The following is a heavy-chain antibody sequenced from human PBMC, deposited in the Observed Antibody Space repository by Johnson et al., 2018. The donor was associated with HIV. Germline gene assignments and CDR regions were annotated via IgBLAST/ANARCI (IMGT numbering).Heavy chain of an antibody. J-gene: IGHJ3*02. CDR2: IKSKTDGGTT. D-gene: IGHD2-15*01. Sequence: VQVVESGGGLVKPGGSLRLSCAASGFTFSNAWMSWVRQAPGKGLEWVGRIKSKTDGGTTDYAAPVKGRFTISRDDSKNTLYLQMNSLKTEDTAVDECTTERGCSGDLDACDIWGQGTMVTVSS. CDR1: GFTFSNAW. V-gene: IGHV3-15*01. CDR3: TTERGCSGDLDACDI.